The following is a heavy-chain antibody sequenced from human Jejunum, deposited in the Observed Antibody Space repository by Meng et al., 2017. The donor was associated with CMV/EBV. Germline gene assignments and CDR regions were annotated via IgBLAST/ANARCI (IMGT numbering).Heavy chain of an antibody. V-gene: IGHV3-21*06. D-gene: IGHD2-2*01. CDR1: SCT. CDR3: ARGAVDCSSTSCFSGFFDL. CDR2: ISSSSSSR. Sequence: SCTMKWVRQAPGKGLEWVSSISSSSSSRNYADSVKGRFTISRDNAGNSLDLQMNSLRAEDTAVYYCARGAVDCSSTSCFSGFFDLWGQGTLVTVSS. J-gene: IGHJ4*02.